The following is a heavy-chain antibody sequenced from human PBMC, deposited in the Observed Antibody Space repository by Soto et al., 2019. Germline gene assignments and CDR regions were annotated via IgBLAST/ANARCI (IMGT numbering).Heavy chain of an antibody. J-gene: IGHJ4*02. CDR3: VRRTGTPRTFDY. CDR1: GFTFDDYP. D-gene: IGHD1-1*01. CDR2: ITWNSANI. Sequence: EVQLVESGGGLVQPGRSLSLSCAASGFTFDDYPMHWVRQPPGKGLEWVSGITWNSANIDYADSVKGRFTISRDNAKNSLYLQMNSLRAEDTALYYCVRRTGTPRTFDYWGQGTLVIVSS. V-gene: IGHV3-9*01.